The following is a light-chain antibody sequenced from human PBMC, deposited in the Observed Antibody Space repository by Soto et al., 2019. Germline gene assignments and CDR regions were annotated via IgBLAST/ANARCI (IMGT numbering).Light chain of an antibody. CDR2: GAS. Sequence: ESVLPQSPGTMYLSPGERATLSCRASQSVSSSYLAWYQQKPGQAPRLLIYGASSRATGIPDRFSGSGSVTDFTLTISRLEPEDFAVYYCQQYGSSPRTFGQGTKVDI. V-gene: IGKV3-20*01. CDR1: QSVSSSY. J-gene: IGKJ1*01. CDR3: QQYGSSPRT.